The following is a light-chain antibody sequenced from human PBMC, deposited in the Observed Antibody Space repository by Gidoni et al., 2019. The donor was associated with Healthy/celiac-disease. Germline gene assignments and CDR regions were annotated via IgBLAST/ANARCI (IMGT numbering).Light chain of an antibody. CDR3: QQRCNWST. CDR2: DAS. J-gene: IGKJ1*01. Sequence: EIVLTQSPATLSLSPGERATLSCRASQSVSSNLSWYQQKPGQAPRLLIYDASNRATGIPVSFSGCGSGTAFTLTIRRFEPLEFAVYYCQQRCNWSTFGQGTKVEIK. V-gene: IGKV3-11*01. CDR1: QSVSSN.